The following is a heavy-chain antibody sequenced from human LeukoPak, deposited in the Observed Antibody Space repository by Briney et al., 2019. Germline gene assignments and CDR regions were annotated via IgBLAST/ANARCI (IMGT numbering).Heavy chain of an antibody. CDR3: ARDRDSSGYYYQNYYYHYMDV. V-gene: IGHV1-2*02. CDR1: GYTFTGYY. Sequence: ASVKVSCKASGYTFTGYYMHWVRQAPGQGLEWMGWINPNSGGTNYAQKFQGRVTMTRNTSINTAYMELSRLRSDDTAVYYCARDRDSSGYYYQNYYYHYMDVWGKGTTVTISS. CDR2: INPNSGGT. D-gene: IGHD3-22*01. J-gene: IGHJ6*03.